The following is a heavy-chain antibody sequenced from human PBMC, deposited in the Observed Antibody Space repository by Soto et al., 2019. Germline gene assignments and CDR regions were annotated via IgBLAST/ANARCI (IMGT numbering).Heavy chain of an antibody. Sequence: QGQLQQSGPGLVKPSQTLSLTCAISGDSVSSDITSWNWIRQSPSRGLECLGRTYYRSKWFHDYAASVKSRITLNPDTSQNQFSLELNSMPPENTGVYYCARGNALEVWGPGPVVTVSS. CDR3: ARGNALEV. J-gene: IGHJ3*01. D-gene: IGHD3-10*01. CDR1: GDSVSSDITS. V-gene: IGHV6-1*01. CDR2: TYYRSKWFH.